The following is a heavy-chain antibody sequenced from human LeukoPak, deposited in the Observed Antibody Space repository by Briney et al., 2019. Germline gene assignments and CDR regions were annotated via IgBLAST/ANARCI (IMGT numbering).Heavy chain of an antibody. V-gene: IGHV1-24*01. Sequence: ASVKVSCKVSGYTLTELSMHWVRQAPGKGLEWMGGFDPEDGETIYAQKFQGRVTMTEDTSTDTAYMELSSLRSEDTAVYYCATSPVGFSRMKGAFDPWGQGTLVTVSS. CDR2: FDPEDGET. CDR3: ATSPVGFSRMKGAFDP. D-gene: IGHD2-15*01. CDR1: GYTLTELS. J-gene: IGHJ5*02.